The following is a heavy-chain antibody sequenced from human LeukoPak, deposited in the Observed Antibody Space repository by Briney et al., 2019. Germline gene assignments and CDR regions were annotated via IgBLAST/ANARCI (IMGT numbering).Heavy chain of an antibody. J-gene: IGHJ4*02. Sequence: GGSLRLSCAASGFTFDDYAMHWVRQAPGKGLEWVSGISWNSGSIGYADSVKGRFTISRDNAKNSLYLQMNSLRAEDTALYYCAKATYDILTGYYHFDYWGQGTLVTVSS. CDR3: AKATYDILTGYYHFDY. D-gene: IGHD3-9*01. V-gene: IGHV3-9*01. CDR2: ISWNSGSI. CDR1: GFTFDDYA.